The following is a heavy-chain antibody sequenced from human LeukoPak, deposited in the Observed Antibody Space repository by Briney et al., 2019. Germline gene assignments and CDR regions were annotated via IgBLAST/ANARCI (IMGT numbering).Heavy chain of an antibody. CDR3: ARPGIRYSGSSGFDY. CDR2: ISYDATKT. J-gene: IGHJ4*02. V-gene: IGHV3-30*01. D-gene: IGHD1-26*01. Sequence: GGSLRLSCSASGFTFNNYAVHWVRQAPGRGLEWVAIISYDATKTYYADSVKGRFTISRDNSKNTLYLQMNSLIPEDTAVYYCARPGIRYSGSSGFDYWGQGTLVTVSS. CDR1: GFTFNNYA.